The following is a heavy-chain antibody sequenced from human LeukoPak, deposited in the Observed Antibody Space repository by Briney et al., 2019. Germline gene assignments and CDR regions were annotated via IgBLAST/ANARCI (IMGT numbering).Heavy chain of an antibody. Sequence: PGGSLRLSCAASGFTFSRYWLTWVRQAPGKGLEWVANMNEVGSAKFYVDSVKGRFTISRGNAQNSVFLQMNSLRAEDTAVYYCARVILGVAQYSGLDVWGQGTTVTVSS. CDR3: ARVILGVAQYSGLDV. CDR1: GFTFSRYW. D-gene: IGHD2/OR15-2a*01. V-gene: IGHV3-7*01. J-gene: IGHJ6*02. CDR2: MNEVGSAK.